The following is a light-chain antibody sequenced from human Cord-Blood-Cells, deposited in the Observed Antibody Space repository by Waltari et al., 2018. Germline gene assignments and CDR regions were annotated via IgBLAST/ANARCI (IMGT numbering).Light chain of an antibody. CDR3: SSYTSSSTLYV. Sequence: QSSLTQPASGSGSPGQSITIPCTGTSSYVGGYNFVSWYQQHPGKAPKLMIYDVSNRPSGVSNRFSGSKSGNTASLTISGLQAEDEADYYCSSYTSSSTLYVFGTGTKVTVL. V-gene: IGLV2-14*03. CDR1: SSYVGGYNF. J-gene: IGLJ1*01. CDR2: DVS.